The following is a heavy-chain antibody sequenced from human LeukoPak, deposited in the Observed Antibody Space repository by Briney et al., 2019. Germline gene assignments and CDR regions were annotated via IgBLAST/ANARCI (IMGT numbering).Heavy chain of an antibody. D-gene: IGHD6-13*01. CDR3: ARAYSSSWYFNWFDP. Sequence: PSGTLSLTCAVSGGSISSSNWWSWVRQPPGKGLEWIGQIYHSGSTNYNPSLKSRVTISLDTSRNQFSLKLNSVTAADTAVYYCARAYSSSWYFNWFDPWGQGTLVTVSS. CDR1: GGSISSSNW. CDR2: IYHSGST. V-gene: IGHV4-4*02. J-gene: IGHJ5*02.